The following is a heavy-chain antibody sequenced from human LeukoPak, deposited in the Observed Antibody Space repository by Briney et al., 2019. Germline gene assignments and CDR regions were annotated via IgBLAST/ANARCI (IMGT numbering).Heavy chain of an antibody. CDR1: GFTFSSYA. D-gene: IGHD3-22*01. J-gene: IGHJ3*02. CDR3: AKPNYYDSSGYPDAFDI. Sequence: GGSLRLSCAASGFTFSSYAMSWVRQAPGKGLEWVSAISGSGGSTYYADSVKGRFTISRDNSKNTLYLQMNSLRAEDTAVYYCAKPNYYDSSGYPDAFDIWSQGTMVTVSS. CDR2: ISGSGGST. V-gene: IGHV3-23*01.